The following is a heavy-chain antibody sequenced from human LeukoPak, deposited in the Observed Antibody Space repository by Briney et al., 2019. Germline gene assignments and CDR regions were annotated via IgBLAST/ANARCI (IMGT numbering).Heavy chain of an antibody. CDR3: ARAGDFWSGSSGSYYGMDV. D-gene: IGHD3-3*01. V-gene: IGHV1-69*13. CDR1: GGTFSSYA. Sequence: ASVKVSCKASGGTFSSYAISWVRQAPGQGLEWMGGIIPIFGTANYAQKFQGRVTITADESTSTAYMELSSLRSEGTAVYYCARAGDFWSGSSGSYYGMDVWGQGTTVTVSS. CDR2: IIPIFGTA. J-gene: IGHJ6*02.